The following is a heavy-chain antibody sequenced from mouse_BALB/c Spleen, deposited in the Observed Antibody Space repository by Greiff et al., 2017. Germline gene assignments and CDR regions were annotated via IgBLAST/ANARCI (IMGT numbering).Heavy chain of an antibody. D-gene: IGHD2-14*01. CDR1: GFTFSSFG. J-gene: IGHJ4*01. CDR3: ARSGRVRGAMDY. Sequence: EVQGVESGGGLVQPGGSRKLSCAASGFTFSSFGMHWVRQAPEKGLEWVAYISSGSSTIYYADTVKGRFTISRDNPKNTLFLQMTSLRSEDTAMYYCARSGRVRGAMDYWGQGTSVTVSS. V-gene: IGHV5-17*02. CDR2: ISSGSSTI.